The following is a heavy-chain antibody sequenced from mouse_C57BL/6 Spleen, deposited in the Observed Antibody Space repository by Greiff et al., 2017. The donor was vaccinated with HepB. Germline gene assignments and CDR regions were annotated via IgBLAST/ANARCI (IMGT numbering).Heavy chain of an antibody. CDR1: GFPITSGYY. J-gene: IGHJ1*03. CDR3: AGANGSSYGYFDV. CDR2: ITHSGET. V-gene: IGHV12-3*01. D-gene: IGHD1-1*01. Sequence: ESGPGLVKPSQSLFLTCSITGFPITSGYYWIWIRQSPGKPLEWMGYITHSGETFYNPSLQSPISITRETSKNQFFLQLNSVTTEDTAMYYCAGANGSSYGYFDVWGTGTTVTVSS.